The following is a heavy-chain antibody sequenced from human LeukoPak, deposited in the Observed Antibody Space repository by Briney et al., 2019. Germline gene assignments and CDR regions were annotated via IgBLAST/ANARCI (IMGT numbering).Heavy chain of an antibody. CDR1: GFTFSSYA. CDR2: ISASGGST. D-gene: IGHD6-6*01. CDR3: AKSSSGPIAARPDWFDP. Sequence: GGTLRLSCAASGFTFSSYAMNWVRQAPGKGLEWVSGISASGGSTYYADSVKGRFTISRDNSKNTLYLQMNSLRAEDTAVYYCAKSSSGPIAARPDWFDPWGQGTLVTVSS. V-gene: IGHV3-23*01. J-gene: IGHJ5*02.